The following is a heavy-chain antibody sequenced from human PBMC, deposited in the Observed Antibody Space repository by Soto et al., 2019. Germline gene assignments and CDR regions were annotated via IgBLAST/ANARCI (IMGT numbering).Heavy chain of an antibody. Sequence: GPSLKISCKASGFTFTSNWIAWVRQMPGKGLEWMGIIYPGDSDSSYSPSFQGQVTISADKSINTAYLHWSSLKASDTAIYYCAKHEGYCSTTTCSNFDYWGQGTLVTVSS. J-gene: IGHJ4*02. CDR2: IYPGDSDS. V-gene: IGHV5-51*01. CDR1: GFTFTSNW. CDR3: AKHEGYCSTTTCSNFDY. D-gene: IGHD2-2*01.